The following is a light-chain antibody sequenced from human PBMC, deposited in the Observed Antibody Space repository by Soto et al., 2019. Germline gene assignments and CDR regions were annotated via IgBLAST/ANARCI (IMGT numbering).Light chain of an antibody. J-gene: IGKJ1*01. CDR2: MAY. CDR3: MQGTHWPWT. Sequence: DVETTQSPLSLPVSRGQPASISCRSSQSLVHSDGNTYLNWFQQRPGQSLRRPISMAYQRDSGVPDRFSGSGSGTDFSLKISRVEAEDVAVYYCMQGTHWPWTLGQGTKVDIK. CDR1: QSLVHSDGNTY. V-gene: IGKV2-30*02.